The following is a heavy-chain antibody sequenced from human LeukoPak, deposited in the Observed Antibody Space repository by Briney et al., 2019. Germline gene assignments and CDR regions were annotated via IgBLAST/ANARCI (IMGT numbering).Heavy chain of an antibody. CDR2: ISSSSSTI. V-gene: IGHV3-48*01. CDR1: GFTFSSYS. J-gene: IGHJ4*02. D-gene: IGHD2-2*01. Sequence: GGSLRLSCAASGFTFSSYSMNWVRQAPGKGLEWVSYISSSSSTIYYADSVKGRFTISRDNAKNSLYLQMNSLRAEDTAVYYCATLPAATHFDYWGQGTLVTVSS. CDR3: ATLPAATHFDY.